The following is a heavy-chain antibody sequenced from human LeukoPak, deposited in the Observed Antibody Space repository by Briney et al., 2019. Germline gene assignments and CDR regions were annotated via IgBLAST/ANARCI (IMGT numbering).Heavy chain of an antibody. Sequence: GASVKVSCKASGYTFTGYYMHWVRQAPGQGLEWMGWINPNSGGTNYAQKFQGWVTMTRDTPISTAYMELSRLRSDDTAVYYCARARVATITRSAVAGRRTFYYFDYWGQGTLVTVSS. D-gene: IGHD5-12*01. CDR1: GYTFTGYY. CDR3: ARARVATITRSAVAGRRTFYYFDY. J-gene: IGHJ4*02. V-gene: IGHV1-2*04. CDR2: INPNSGGT.